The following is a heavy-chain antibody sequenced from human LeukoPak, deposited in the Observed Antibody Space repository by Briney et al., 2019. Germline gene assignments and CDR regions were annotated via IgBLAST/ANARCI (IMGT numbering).Heavy chain of an antibody. V-gene: IGHV4-34*01. D-gene: IGHD1-26*01. CDR2: INHSGST. J-gene: IGHJ4*02. Sequence: PSETLSLTCAVYGGSFSGYYWSWIRQPPGKGLERIGEINHSGSTSYNPSLKSRVTISVDTSKNQFSLKLSSVTAADTAIYYCAREEVGASPGGYWGQGTLVTVSS. CDR3: AREEVGASPGGY. CDR1: GGSFSGYY.